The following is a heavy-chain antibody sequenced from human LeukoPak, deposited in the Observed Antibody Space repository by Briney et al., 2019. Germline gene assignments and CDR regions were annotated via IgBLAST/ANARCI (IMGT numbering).Heavy chain of an antibody. D-gene: IGHD3-16*02. Sequence: GSSVTVSCKASGRTFSSFAISWVRQAPGQGLEWVGGIIPICAKANCAQKFQGRDTIITDASESTAYMEQRSLRCEDTAVYSWARGTIRGVISYCGFDLWGRGTLVTVSS. J-gene: IGHJ5*02. CDR3: ARGTIRGVISYCGFDL. CDR2: IIPICAKA. CDR1: GRTFSSFA. V-gene: IGHV1-69*05.